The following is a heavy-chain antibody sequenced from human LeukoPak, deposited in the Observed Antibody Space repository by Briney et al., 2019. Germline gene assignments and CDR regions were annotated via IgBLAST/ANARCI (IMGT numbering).Heavy chain of an antibody. D-gene: IGHD5-18*01. CDR1: GYTFTGYY. Sequence: GASVKVSCKASGYTFTGYYMHWVRQAPGQGLEWMGWINPNSGGTNYAQKFQGRVTMTRDTPISTAYMELSRLRSDDTAVYYCARVFVRYSYGYNYWGQGTLVTVSS. V-gene: IGHV1-2*02. CDR3: ARVFVRYSYGYNY. J-gene: IGHJ4*02. CDR2: INPNSGGT.